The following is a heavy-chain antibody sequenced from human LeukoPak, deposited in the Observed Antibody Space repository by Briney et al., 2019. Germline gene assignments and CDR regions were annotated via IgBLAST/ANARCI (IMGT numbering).Heavy chain of an antibody. CDR1: GFTFSSYG. V-gene: IGHV3-30*02. CDR3: ANYYYGSGSYFIDY. Sequence: PGGSLRLSCAASGFTFSSYGMHWVRQAPGKGLEWVAFIRYDGSNKYYADSVKGRFTISRDNSKNTLYLQMNSLRAEDTAVYYCANYYYGSGSYFIDYWGQGTLVTVSS. J-gene: IGHJ4*02. D-gene: IGHD3-10*01. CDR2: IRYDGSNK.